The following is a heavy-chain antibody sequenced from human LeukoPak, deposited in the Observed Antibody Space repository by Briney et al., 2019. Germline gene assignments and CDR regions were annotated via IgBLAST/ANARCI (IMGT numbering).Heavy chain of an antibody. CDR2: ISYDGSNK. V-gene: IGHV3-30*18. J-gene: IGHJ6*04. Sequence: GRSPRLSCAASGFTFSSYGMHWVRQAPGKGLEWMAVISYDGSNKYYADSVKGRFTISRDNSKNTLYLQMNSLRAEDTAVYYCAKDSKLRSYYYYYGMDVWGKGTTVTVSS. CDR3: AKDSKLRSYYYYYGMDV. CDR1: GFTFSSYG. D-gene: IGHD4-17*01.